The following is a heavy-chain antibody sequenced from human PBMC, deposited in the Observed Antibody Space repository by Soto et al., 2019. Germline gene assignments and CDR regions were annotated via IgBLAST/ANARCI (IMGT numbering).Heavy chain of an antibody. Sequence: SETLSLTCTVSGGSISIYYWRWIRHPPGKGLEWIGYIYYSGSTNYNPSLKSRVTISVDTSKNQFSLKLSSVTAADTAVYYCARADSSSSDFFYYYYGMDVWGQGTTVTVSS. CDR2: IYYSGST. D-gene: IGHD6-6*01. CDR3: ARADSSSSDFFYYYYGMDV. CDR1: GGSISIYY. J-gene: IGHJ6*02. V-gene: IGHV4-59*01.